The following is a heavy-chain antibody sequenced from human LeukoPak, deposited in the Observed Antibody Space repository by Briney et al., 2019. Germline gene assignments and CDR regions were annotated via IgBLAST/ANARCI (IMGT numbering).Heavy chain of an antibody. V-gene: IGHV4-4*07. D-gene: IGHD3-22*01. CDR3: ARDIYYYDSSGSQTLDY. CDR1: GVSISSYY. CDR2: IYTSEST. Sequence: SETLSLTCTVSGVSISSYYWSWIRQAAGKGLEWIGRIYTSESTNYNPSLKSRVTMSVDTSKNQFSLKLSSVTAADTAVYYCARDIYYYDSSGSQTLDYWGQGTLVTVSS. J-gene: IGHJ4*02.